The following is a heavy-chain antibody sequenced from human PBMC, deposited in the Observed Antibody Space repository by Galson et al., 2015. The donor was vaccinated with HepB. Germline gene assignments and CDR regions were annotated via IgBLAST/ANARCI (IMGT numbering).Heavy chain of an antibody. D-gene: IGHD2-8*02. Sequence: DYAPFVKSRITVTPDTTKNQLSLHLRSVTPEDTAVYYCARGLVPWYFDLWGRGTLVTVSS. V-gene: IGHV6-1*01. CDR3: ARGLVPWYFDL. J-gene: IGHJ2*01.